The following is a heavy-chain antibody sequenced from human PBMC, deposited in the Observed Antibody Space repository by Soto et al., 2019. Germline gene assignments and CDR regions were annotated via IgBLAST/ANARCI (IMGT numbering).Heavy chain of an antibody. CDR3: AKDSRITIFGVVTPYNWFDS. Sequence: QVQLVESGGGVVQPGRSLRLSCAASGFTFSSYGMHWVRQAPGKGLEWVAVISYDGSNKYYADSVKGRFTISRDNSKNTLYLQMNSLRAEDTAVYYCAKDSRITIFGVVTPYNWFDSWGQGTLVTVSS. CDR2: ISYDGSNK. CDR1: GFTFSSYG. J-gene: IGHJ5*01. D-gene: IGHD3-3*01. V-gene: IGHV3-30*18.